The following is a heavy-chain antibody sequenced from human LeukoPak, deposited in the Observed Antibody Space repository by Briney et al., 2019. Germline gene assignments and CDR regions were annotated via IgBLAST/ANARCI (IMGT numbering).Heavy chain of an antibody. V-gene: IGHV1-69*13. CDR1: GGTFSSYA. Sequence: VKVSCKASGGTFSSYAISWVRQAPGQGLEWMGGIIPIFGTANYAQKFQGRVTITADESTSTAYKELSSLRSEDTAVYYCARTEIVVVPAAIHYYYYYGMDVWGQGTTVTVSS. CDR3: ARTEIVVVPAAIHYYYYYGMDV. CDR2: IIPIFGTA. D-gene: IGHD2-2*01. J-gene: IGHJ6*02.